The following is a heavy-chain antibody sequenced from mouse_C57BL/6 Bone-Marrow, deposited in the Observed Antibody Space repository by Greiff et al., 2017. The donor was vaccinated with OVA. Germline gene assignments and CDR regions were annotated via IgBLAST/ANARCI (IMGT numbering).Heavy chain of an antibody. Sequence: VKLMESGPELVKPGASVKISCKASGYAFSSSWMNWVKQRPGKGLEWIGRIYPGDGDTNYNGKFKGKATLTADKSSSTAYMQLSSLTSEDSAVYFCARLDGYWGQGTLVTVSA. CDR2: IYPGDGDT. CDR3: ARLDGY. CDR1: GYAFSSSW. V-gene: IGHV1-82*01. J-gene: IGHJ3*01.